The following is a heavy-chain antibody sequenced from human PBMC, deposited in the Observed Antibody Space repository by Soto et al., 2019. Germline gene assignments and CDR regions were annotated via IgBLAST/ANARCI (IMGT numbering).Heavy chain of an antibody. CDR2: IYYSGTA. CDR1: GDSISSGRYY. J-gene: IGHJ5*02. D-gene: IGHD3-9*01. V-gene: IGHV4-31*03. CDR3: ARVFSTDFDWFPNNGFDP. Sequence: PSETLSLTCTVSGDSISSGRYYWSWIRQHPEKGLEWIGYIYYSGTAQYSPSFKSRITMSVDTSKSQFSLKMTSLTAADTAIYYCARVFSTDFDWFPNNGFDPWGQGTLVTVPQ.